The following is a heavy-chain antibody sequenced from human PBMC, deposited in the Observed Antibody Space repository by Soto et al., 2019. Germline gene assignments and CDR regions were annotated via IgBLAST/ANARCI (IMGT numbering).Heavy chain of an antibody. CDR2: ISYSGGT. CDR3: ARGMATTMGYYYYYYMAV. Sequence: QVQLQESGPGLVKPSETLSLTCTVSDDSISSFYWNWIRQPPGKGLEWIGYISYSGGTNYNPSLKSRVTISLDTSTNQFSLKLSSLTAADTAVYYCARGMATTMGYYYYYYMAVWGTGTTVTVSS. V-gene: IGHV4-59*01. CDR1: DDSISSFY. J-gene: IGHJ6*03. D-gene: IGHD5-12*01.